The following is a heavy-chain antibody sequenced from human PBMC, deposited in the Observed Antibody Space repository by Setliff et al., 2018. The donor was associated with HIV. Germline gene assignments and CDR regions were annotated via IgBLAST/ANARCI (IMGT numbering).Heavy chain of an antibody. CDR1: GFTFSSYW. V-gene: IGHV3-7*03. D-gene: IGHD2-8*01. Sequence: CPSPGFTFSSYWMSWVRQAPGKGLEWVANIKQDGSEKYYVDSVKGRFTISRDNAKNSLYLQMNSLRADDTAVYYCAALSLRTNTVYGVISTRFDPWGQGTLVTVSS. CDR3: AALSLRTNTVYGVISTRFDP. J-gene: IGHJ5*02. CDR2: IKQDGSEK.